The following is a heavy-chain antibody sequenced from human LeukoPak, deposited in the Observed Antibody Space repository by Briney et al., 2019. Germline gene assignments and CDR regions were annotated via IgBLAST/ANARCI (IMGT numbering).Heavy chain of an antibody. J-gene: IGHJ4*02. CDR3: ARQNYYGSGLGGYFDY. Sequence: ASETLSLTCAVYGGSFSGYYWSWIRQPPGKGLEWIGEINHSGSTYYNPSLKSRVTISVDTSKNQFSLKLSSVTAADTAVYYCARQNYYGSGLGGYFDYWGQGTLVTVSS. D-gene: IGHD3-10*01. CDR1: GGSFSGYY. V-gene: IGHV4-34*01. CDR2: INHSGST.